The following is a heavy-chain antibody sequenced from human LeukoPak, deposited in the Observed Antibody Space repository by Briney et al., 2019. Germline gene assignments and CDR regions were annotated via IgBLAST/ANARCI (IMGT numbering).Heavy chain of an antibody. Sequence: SETLSLTCTVSGGSISSGGYYWSWIRQHPGKGLEWIGYIYYSGSTYYNPSLKSRVTISVGTSKNQFSLKLSSVTAADTAVYYCARGGVSSYYYDSSGYHPIDYWGQGTLVTVSS. CDR3: ARGGVSSYYYDSSGYHPIDY. D-gene: IGHD3-22*01. CDR2: IYYSGST. CDR1: GGSISSGGYY. V-gene: IGHV4-31*03. J-gene: IGHJ4*02.